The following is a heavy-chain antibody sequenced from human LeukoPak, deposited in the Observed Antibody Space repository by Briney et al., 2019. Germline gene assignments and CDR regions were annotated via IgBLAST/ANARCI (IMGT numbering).Heavy chain of an antibody. J-gene: IGHJ4*02. D-gene: IGHD1-14*01. CDR1: GFTFSSYG. V-gene: IGHV3-33*08. CDR3: ARLQAVTPFDY. Sequence: TGGSLRLSCAASGFTFSSYGMHWVRQAPGKGLEWVAVIWYDGSNKYYADSVKGRFTISRDNSKNTLYLQMNSLRAEDTAVYYCARLQAVTPFDYWGQGTLVTVSS. CDR2: IWYDGSNK.